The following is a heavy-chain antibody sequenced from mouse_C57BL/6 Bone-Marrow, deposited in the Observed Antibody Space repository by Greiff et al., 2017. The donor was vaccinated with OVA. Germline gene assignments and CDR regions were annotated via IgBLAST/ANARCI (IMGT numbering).Heavy chain of an antibody. CDR2: IHPYSGST. V-gene: IGHV1-64*01. Sequence: VQLQQPGAELVKPGASVKLSCKASGYTFTSYWMHWVKQRPGQGLEWIGMIHPYSGSTNYNEKFKSKATLTVDKSSSTAYMQLSSLTSEDSAVYYCARGGIYYDYDGGWFAYWGQGTLVTVSA. CDR1: GYTFTSYW. J-gene: IGHJ3*01. D-gene: IGHD2-4*01. CDR3: ARGGIYYDYDGGWFAY.